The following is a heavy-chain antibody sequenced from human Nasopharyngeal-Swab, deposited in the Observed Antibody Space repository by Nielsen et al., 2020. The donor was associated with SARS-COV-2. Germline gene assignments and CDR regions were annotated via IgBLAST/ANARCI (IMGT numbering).Heavy chain of an antibody. Sequence: WIRQPPGKGLEWIGEVSRGGGTNYNPSLKNRVTIPVATSKNQFSLKLSSVTAAETAVYYCARGGAGVVPSPVLGLGPYYSYYYMDVWGKGTTVTVSS. D-gene: IGHD2-2*01. J-gene: IGHJ6*03. CDR2: VSRGGGT. V-gene: IGHV4-34*01. CDR3: ARGGAGVVPSPVLGLGPYYSYYYMDV.